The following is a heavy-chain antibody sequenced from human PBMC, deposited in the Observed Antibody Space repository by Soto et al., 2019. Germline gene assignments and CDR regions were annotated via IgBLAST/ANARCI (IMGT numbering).Heavy chain of an antibody. CDR1: GGSISSGGYY. CDR3: ARGSLGVYYDILTGYPPLDAFDI. CDR2: IYYSGST. J-gene: IGHJ3*02. V-gene: IGHV4-31*03. Sequence: QVQLQESGPGLVKPSQTLSLTCTVSGGSISSGGYYWSWIRQHPGKGLEWIGYIYYSGSTYYNPSLKKRVTISVDTSKNQCSLKLSSVTAADTAVYYCARGSLGVYYDILTGYPPLDAFDIWGQGTMVTVSS. D-gene: IGHD3-9*01.